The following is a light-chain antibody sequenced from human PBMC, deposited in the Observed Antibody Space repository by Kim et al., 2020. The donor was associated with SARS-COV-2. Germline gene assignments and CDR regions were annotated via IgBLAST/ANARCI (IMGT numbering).Light chain of an antibody. Sequence: DTQMTQSPSSLSASVGDRVTITCRASLDIRDYLAWYQQKPGEVPKLLIYAASALQSGVPLRFSGSGSGTHFTLTITNLQPEDVATYFCQKYDSAPWTFGQGTKLEI. J-gene: IGKJ1*01. CDR1: LDIRDY. CDR2: AAS. CDR3: QKYDSAPWT. V-gene: IGKV1-27*01.